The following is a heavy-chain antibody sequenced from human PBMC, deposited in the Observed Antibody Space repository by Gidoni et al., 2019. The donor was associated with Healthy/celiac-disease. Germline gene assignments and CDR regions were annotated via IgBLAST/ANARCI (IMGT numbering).Heavy chain of an antibody. V-gene: IGHV4-59*01. Sequence: QVQLQESGPGLVKPSETLSLTCTVSGGSISSYYWSWIRQPPGKVLEWIGYIYYSGSTNYNPSLKSRVTISVDTSKNQFSLKLSSVTAADTAVYYCARGTYYYDSSGYYYYYYGMDVWGQGTTVTVSS. CDR3: ARGTYYYDSSGYYYYYYGMDV. D-gene: IGHD3-22*01. CDR2: IYYSGST. J-gene: IGHJ6*02. CDR1: GGSISSYY.